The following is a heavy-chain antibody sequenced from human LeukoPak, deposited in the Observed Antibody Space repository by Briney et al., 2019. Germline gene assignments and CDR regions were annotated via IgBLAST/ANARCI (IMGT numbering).Heavy chain of an antibody. V-gene: IGHV3-48*01. J-gene: IGHJ6*02. CDR2: ISSSSSTI. CDR3: ARDKYSSGWYGYYYYGMDV. D-gene: IGHD6-19*01. Sequence: GGSLRLSCAASGFTFISYSMNWVRQAPGKGLEWVSYISSSSSTIYYADSVRGRFTISRDNAQNSLYLQMNSLRAEDTAVYFCARDKYSSGWYGYYYYGMDVWGQGTTVTVSS. CDR1: GFTFISYS.